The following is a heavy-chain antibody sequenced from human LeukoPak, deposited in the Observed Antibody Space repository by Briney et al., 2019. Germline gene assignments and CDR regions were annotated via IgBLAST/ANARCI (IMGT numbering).Heavy chain of an antibody. J-gene: IGHJ3*02. V-gene: IGHV1-18*01. Sequence: ASVKVSCKASGYTFTSYGISWVRQAPGQGLAGMGWISAYNGNTNYAQKLQGRVTMTTDTSTSTAYMELRSLRSDDTAVYYCARVVAGPSDAFDIWGQETMVTVSS. CDR3: ARVVAGPSDAFDI. D-gene: IGHD6-19*01. CDR2: ISAYNGNT. CDR1: GYTFTSYG.